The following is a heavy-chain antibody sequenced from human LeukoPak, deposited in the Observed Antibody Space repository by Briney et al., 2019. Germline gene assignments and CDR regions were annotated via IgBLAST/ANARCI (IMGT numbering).Heavy chain of an antibody. CDR1: GGSISSGDYY. D-gene: IGHD2-8*01. CDR3: ASGAVYAMSGGGLVSWFDP. J-gene: IGHJ5*02. CDR2: IYYSGST. V-gene: IGHV4-30-4*08. Sequence: SETLSLTCTVSGGSISSGDYYWSWIRQPPGKGLEWIGYIYYSGSTYYNPSLKSRVTISVDTSKNQFSLKLSSVTAADTAVYYCASGAVYAMSGGGLVSWFDPWGQGTLVTVSS.